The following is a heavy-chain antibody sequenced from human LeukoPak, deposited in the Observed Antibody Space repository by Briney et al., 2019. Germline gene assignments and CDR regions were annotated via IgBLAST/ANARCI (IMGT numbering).Heavy chain of an antibody. CDR3: ARSRVVPAAIDAFDI. CDR2: ISSSSSYI. CDR1: GFTFSSYS. Sequence: GGSLRLSCAASGFTFSSYSMTWVRQAPGKGLEWVSSISSSSSYIYYADSVKGRFTISRDNAKDSLYLQMNSLRAEDTAVYYCARSRVVPAAIDAFDIWGQGTMVTVSS. V-gene: IGHV3-21*01. J-gene: IGHJ3*02. D-gene: IGHD2-2*01.